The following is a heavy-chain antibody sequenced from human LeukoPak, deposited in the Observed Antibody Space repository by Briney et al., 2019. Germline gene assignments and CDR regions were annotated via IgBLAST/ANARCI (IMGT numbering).Heavy chain of an antibody. CDR2: ISSSSSYI. J-gene: IGHJ4*02. CDR1: GFTFSSYS. CDR3: ARDSTAEGYFDY. Sequence: PGGSLRLSCAASGFTFSSYSMNWVRQAPGKGLEWVSSISSSSSYIYYADSVKGRFTISRDNAKNSLYLQMNSLRAEDTAVYYCARDSTAEGYFDYWGQGTLVTVSS. V-gene: IGHV3-21*01.